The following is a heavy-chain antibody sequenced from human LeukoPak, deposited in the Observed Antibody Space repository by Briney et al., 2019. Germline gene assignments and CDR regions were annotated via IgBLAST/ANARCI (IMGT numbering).Heavy chain of an antibody. Sequence: GGSLRLSCAASGFTFSSYDMHWVRQATGKGLEWVSAIGTAGDTYYPGSVKGRFTISRENAKNSLYLQMNSLRAGDTAVYYCARVFMGNYAYDYWGQGTLVTVSS. V-gene: IGHV3-13*01. CDR1: GFTFSSYD. CDR2: IGTAGDT. J-gene: IGHJ4*02. CDR3: ARVFMGNYAYDY. D-gene: IGHD3-16*01.